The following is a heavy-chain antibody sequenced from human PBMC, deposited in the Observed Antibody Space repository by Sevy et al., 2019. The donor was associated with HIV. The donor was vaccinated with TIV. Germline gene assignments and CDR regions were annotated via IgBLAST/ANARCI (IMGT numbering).Heavy chain of an antibody. CDR3: ARDRAYGDYFRDYYYYGMDV. V-gene: IGHV3-11*01. J-gene: IGHJ6*02. CDR2: ISSSGSTI. D-gene: IGHD4-17*01. Sequence: GGSLRLSCAASGFTFSDYYMSWIRQAPGKGLEWVSYISSSGSTIYYADSVKGRFTISRDNAKNSLYLQVNSLRAEDTAVYYCARDRAYGDYFRDYYYYGMDVWGQGTTVTVSS. CDR1: GFTFSDYY.